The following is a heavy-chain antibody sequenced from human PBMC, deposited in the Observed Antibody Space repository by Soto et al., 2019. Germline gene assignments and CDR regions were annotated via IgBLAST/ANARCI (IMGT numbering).Heavy chain of an antibody. CDR2: IIPIFGTA. D-gene: IGHD6-13*01. CDR3: GGGGLGSSSYYFGY. V-gene: IGHV1-69*13. Sequence: SVKVACKASGGTISSYAISWVLQAPGQGHEWMGGIIPIFGTANYAQKFQGRVTITADESTSTAYMELSSLRSEDTAVYYCGGGGLGSSSYYFGYWGQGTMVAVAS. CDR1: GGTISSYA. J-gene: IGHJ4*02.